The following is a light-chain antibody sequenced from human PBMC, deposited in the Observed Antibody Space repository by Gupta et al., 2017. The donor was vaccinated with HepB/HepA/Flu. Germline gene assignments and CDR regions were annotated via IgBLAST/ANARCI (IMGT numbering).Light chain of an antibody. CDR1: QSVTIN. CDR2: GSS. V-gene: IGKV3D-15*01. CDR3: QHYSNWPRT. Sequence: EIVMTQSPATLSVSPGERATLSCRASQSVTINLAWYQQKPGQAPRLLIYGSSVRATGIPARFSGSGSGTEFTLTISGLQAEDFAGYYCQHYSNWPRTFGQGTKVEMK. J-gene: IGKJ1*01.